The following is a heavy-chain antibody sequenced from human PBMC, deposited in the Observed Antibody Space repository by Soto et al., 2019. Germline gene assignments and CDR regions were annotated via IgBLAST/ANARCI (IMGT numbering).Heavy chain of an antibody. V-gene: IGHV4-59*01. J-gene: IGHJ4*02. D-gene: IGHD6-19*01. CDR3: ASSSYSSGWYYFDY. Sequence: XSLTCAVSGGSISGSYWSWIRHPPGKGLGWIGYIYYSGSTNYNPSLKSRVTISVDTSKNQFSLKLSSVTAADTAVYYCASSSYSSGWYYFDYWGQGTPVTVSS. CDR1: GGSISGSY. CDR2: IYYSGST.